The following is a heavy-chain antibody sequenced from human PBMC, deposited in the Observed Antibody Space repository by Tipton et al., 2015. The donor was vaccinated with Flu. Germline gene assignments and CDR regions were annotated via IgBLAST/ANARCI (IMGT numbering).Heavy chain of an antibody. Sequence: TLSLTCTVSGDSISGSSHYWGWVRQSPGKGLEWIGRIYTSGSTNYNPSLKSRVTMSLDTSKNQFSLKLSSVTAADTAVYYCARVGSSSPPYYFDYWGQGTHVTVS. D-gene: IGHD6-13*01. CDR2: IYTSGST. V-gene: IGHV4-61*02. CDR3: ARVGSSSPPYYFDY. CDR1: GDSISGSSHY. J-gene: IGHJ4*02.